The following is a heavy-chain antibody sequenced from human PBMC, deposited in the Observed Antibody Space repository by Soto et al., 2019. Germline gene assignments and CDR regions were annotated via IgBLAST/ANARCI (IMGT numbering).Heavy chain of an antibody. D-gene: IGHD3-10*01. J-gene: IGHJ4*02. V-gene: IGHV4-34*01. CDR3: NMVRGVVSDY. CDR1: GGSFSGYY. Sequence: PSETLSLTCAVYGGSFSGYYLSWIRQPPGKGLEWIGGINHSGSTNYNPSLRSRVTISVDTSKNQFSLKLSSVTAADTAVYYCNMVRGVVSDYWGQGTLVTVYS. CDR2: INHSGST.